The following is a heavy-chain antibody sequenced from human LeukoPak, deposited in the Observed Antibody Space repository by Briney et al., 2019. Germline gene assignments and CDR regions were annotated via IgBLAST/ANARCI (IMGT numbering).Heavy chain of an antibody. Sequence: GGSLRHSCAASGFTFSSYSMNWVRQAPGKGLEWVSSISSSSSYIYYADSVKGRLTISRDNAKNSLYLQMNSLRAEDTAVYYCARDWCSGGSCYPHWGQGTLVTVSS. D-gene: IGHD2-15*01. CDR2: ISSSSSYI. V-gene: IGHV3-21*01. CDR3: ARDWCSGGSCYPH. J-gene: IGHJ4*02. CDR1: GFTFSSYS.